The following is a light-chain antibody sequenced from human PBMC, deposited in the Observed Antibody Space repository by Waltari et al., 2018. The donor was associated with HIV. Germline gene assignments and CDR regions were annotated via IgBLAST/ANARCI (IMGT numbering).Light chain of an antibody. CDR2: GAS. CDR1: QSVSSN. J-gene: IGKJ1*01. Sequence: EIVMTQYPATLSVSPGERATLSCRASQSVSSNLAWYQQKPGQAPRLLIYGASTRATGIPARFSGSGSGTEFTLTISSLQSEDFALYYCQQYNNWPPVTFGQGTKVEIK. CDR3: QQYNNWPPVT. V-gene: IGKV3-15*01.